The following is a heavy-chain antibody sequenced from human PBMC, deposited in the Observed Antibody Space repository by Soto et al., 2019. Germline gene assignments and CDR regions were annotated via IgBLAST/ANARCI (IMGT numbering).Heavy chain of an antibody. J-gene: IGHJ5*02. V-gene: IGHV3-48*02. CDR2: ISGSGGTI. CDR3: ARDMYYYDSSGYQNWFDP. D-gene: IGHD3-22*01. Sequence: AGGSLRLSCAASGFTFSSCAMNWVRQAPGKGLEWLSYISGSGGTIYYADSVKGRFTISRDNAKNSLYLQMNSLRDEDTAVYYCARDMYYYDSSGYQNWFDPWGQGTLVTVSS. CDR1: GFTFSSCA.